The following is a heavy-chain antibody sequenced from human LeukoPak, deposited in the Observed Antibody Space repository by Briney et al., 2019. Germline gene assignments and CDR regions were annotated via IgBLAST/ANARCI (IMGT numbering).Heavy chain of an antibody. CDR1: GYSFTSYW. J-gene: IGHJ4*02. Sequence: GESLKISCKGSGYSFTSYWIGWVRPMSGKGLEWLGIIYPGDSDTRYSPSFQGQVTISADKSISTAYLQWSSLKASDTAMYYCARRAYYYGSGSYYNAASEFDYWGQGTLVTVSS. CDR2: IYPGDSDT. V-gene: IGHV5-51*01. CDR3: ARRAYYYGSGSYYNAASEFDY. D-gene: IGHD3-10*01.